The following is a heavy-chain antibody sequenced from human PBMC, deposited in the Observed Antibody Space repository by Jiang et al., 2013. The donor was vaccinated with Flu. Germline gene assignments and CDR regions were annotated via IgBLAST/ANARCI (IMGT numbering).Heavy chain of an antibody. V-gene: IGHV2-5*02. CDR1: GFSLSTSGVG. J-gene: IGHJ4*02. CDR3: AHAEIYDYVWGNPMEAALVY. Sequence: KPTQTLTLTCTFSGFSLSTSGVGVGWIRQPPGKALEWLALIYWDDDKRYSPSLKSRLTITKDTSKNQVVLTMTNMDPVDTATYYCAHAEIYDYVWGNPMEAALVYWGQGTLVTVSS. D-gene: IGHD3-16*01. CDR2: IYWDDDK.